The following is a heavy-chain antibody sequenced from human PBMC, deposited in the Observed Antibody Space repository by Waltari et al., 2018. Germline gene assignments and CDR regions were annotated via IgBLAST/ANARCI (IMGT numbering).Heavy chain of an antibody. J-gene: IGHJ4*02. V-gene: IGHV4-34*01. CDR3: ARARMATISY. Sequence: QVQLQQWGAGLLKPSETLSLTCAVYGGSFSGYYWSWIRQPPGKGLEWIGEINHSGSTNDIPALKSRVTISVDTSKNQFSLKLSSVTAADTAVYYCARARMATISYWGQGTLVTVSS. D-gene: IGHD5-12*01. CDR1: GGSFSGYY. CDR2: INHSGST.